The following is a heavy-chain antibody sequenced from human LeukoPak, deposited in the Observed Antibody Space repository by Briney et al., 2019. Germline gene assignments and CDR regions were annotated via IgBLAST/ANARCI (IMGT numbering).Heavy chain of an antibody. J-gene: IGHJ5*02. V-gene: IGHV3-23*01. D-gene: IGHD3-10*01. Sequence: GGSLRLSCAASGFTFSSYAMSWVRQAPGKGLEWVSAISGSGGSTYYADSVKGRFTISRDNSKNTQYLQMNSLRAEDTAVYYCAKSALLWFGKNWFDPWGQGTLVTVSS. CDR3: AKSALLWFGKNWFDP. CDR2: ISGSGGST. CDR1: GFTFSSYA.